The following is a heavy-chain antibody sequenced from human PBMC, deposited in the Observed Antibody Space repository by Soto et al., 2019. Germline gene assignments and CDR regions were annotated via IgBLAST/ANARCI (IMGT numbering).Heavy chain of an antibody. CDR2: ISAYNGNT. Sequence: QVQLVQSGAEVKKPGASVKVSCKASGYTFTSYGISWVRQAPGQGLEWMGWISAYNGNTNYAQKLQGRVTMTTDTSTSTAYLEMRSLRSDETAVYYCARGYCSSTSCYFGFCDYYYMAVWGKGTTVTVSS. CDR1: GYTFTSYG. CDR3: ARGYCSSTSCYFGFCDYYYMAV. D-gene: IGHD2-2*01. V-gene: IGHV1-18*01. J-gene: IGHJ6*03.